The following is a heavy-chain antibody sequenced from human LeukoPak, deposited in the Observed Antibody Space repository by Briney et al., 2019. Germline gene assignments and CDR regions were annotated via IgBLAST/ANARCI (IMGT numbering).Heavy chain of an antibody. CDR2: TYYRSKWYN. Sequence: SQTLSLTCAISGDTASSNSAAWNWFRQSPSRGLEWLGRTYYRSKWYNDYAISVKSRITINPDTSKNQFSLQLNSVTPEDTAVYYCARGVHSYYFDYWGQGTLVTVSS. V-gene: IGHV6-1*01. J-gene: IGHJ4*02. CDR3: ARGVHSYYFDY. CDR1: GDTASSNSAA. D-gene: IGHD2-15*01.